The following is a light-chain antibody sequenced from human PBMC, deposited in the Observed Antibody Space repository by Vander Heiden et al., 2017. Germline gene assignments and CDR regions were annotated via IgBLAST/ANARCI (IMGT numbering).Light chain of an antibody. CDR1: RAHRTSA. V-gene: IGLV4-69*01. J-gene: IGLJ3*02. Sequence: QLVLTQSPSASPSLRPSVPLTCTLSRAHRTSAIAWHLQQPNKCPPSLMNLHSDGSHNKWDGIPDRFSGSSSGAERYLVISNLQSEDEADYYCQTWGDGILWVFGGGTKLTVL. CDR3: QTWGDGILWV. CDR2: LHSDGSH.